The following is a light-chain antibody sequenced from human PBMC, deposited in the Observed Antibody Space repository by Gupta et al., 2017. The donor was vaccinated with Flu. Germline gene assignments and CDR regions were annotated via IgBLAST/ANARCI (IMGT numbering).Light chain of an antibody. Sequence: PATLSLSPGERAPLSCRASRSVSRYLAWYQHKPGQAPRLLIFDASNRATGVPARFSGSGSGTDFTLTISSLEPEDFAVYYCQHRRNWPLTFGGGTKVEIK. CDR3: QHRRNWPLT. J-gene: IGKJ4*01. CDR2: DAS. V-gene: IGKV3-11*01. CDR1: RSVSRY.